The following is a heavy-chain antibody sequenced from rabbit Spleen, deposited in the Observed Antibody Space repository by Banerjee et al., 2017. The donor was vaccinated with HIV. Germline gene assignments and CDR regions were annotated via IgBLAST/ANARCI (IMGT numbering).Heavy chain of an antibody. J-gene: IGHJ6*01. Sequence: QQQLEESGGGLVKPGGTLTLTCTASGFSFSNIYWICWVRQAPGKGLEWIACVDSGDGDTYYANWAKGRFTISKTSSTTVTLQMTSLTAADTATYFCARDAYSYATLHFFGLWGQGTLVTVS. V-gene: IGHV1S45*01. CDR1: GFSFSNIYW. CDR2: VDSGDGDT. CDR3: ARDAYSYATLHFFGL. D-gene: IGHD6-1*01.